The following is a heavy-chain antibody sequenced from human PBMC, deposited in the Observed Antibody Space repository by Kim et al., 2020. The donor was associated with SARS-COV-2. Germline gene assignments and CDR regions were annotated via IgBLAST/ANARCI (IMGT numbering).Heavy chain of an antibody. D-gene: IGHD5-18*01. V-gene: IGHV5-51*01. CDR3: ASSYGPFEYDAFDI. J-gene: IGHJ3*02. Sequence: YSPSFQGQVTISADKSISTAYLQWGSLKASDTAMYYCASSYGPFEYDAFDIWGQGTMVTVSS.